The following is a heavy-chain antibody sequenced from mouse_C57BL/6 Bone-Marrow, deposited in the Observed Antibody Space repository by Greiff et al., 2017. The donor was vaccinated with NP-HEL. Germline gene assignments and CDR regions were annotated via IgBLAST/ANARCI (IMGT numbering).Heavy chain of an antibody. D-gene: IGHD1-1*01. CDR3: ARRGLPYYYGFAD. V-gene: IGHV1-81*01. CDR2: IYPRSGNT. J-gene: IGHJ3*01. Sequence: VQLQQSGAELARPGASVKLSCKASGYTFTSYGISWVKQRIGQGLEWIGEIYPRSGNTYYNEKFKGKATLTADKSSSTAYMELRSLTSEDSAVYFCARRGLPYYYGFADWGQGTLVTVSA. CDR1: GYTFTSYG.